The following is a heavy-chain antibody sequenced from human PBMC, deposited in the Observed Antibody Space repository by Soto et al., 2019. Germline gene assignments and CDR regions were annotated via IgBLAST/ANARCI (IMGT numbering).Heavy chain of an antibody. Sequence: QVQLVQSGAEVKNPGASVKVSCKASGYTFTRYGIGWARQAPGQGLEWMGWINTYNGNTNYAQNVQGRVTLTTDTYTSTAYLEQRSLRSNDTAIYYCAMVDVYVTPSPEDVWGQGATVIVSS. V-gene: IGHV1-18*01. CDR3: AMVDVYVTPSPEDV. D-gene: IGHD3-16*01. J-gene: IGHJ6*02. CDR1: GYTFTRYG. CDR2: INTYNGNT.